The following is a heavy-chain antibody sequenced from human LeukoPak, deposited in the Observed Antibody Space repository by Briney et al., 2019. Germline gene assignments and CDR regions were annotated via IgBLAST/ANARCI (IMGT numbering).Heavy chain of an antibody. V-gene: IGHV3-33*01. CDR1: GFTFSSYG. CDR3: ARHSGSFRTRGPLDY. D-gene: IGHD1-26*01. J-gene: IGHJ4*02. CDR2: IWYDGSNK. Sequence: GRSLRLSCAASGFTFSSYGMHWVRQAPGKGLEWVAVIWYDGSNKYYADSVKGRFTISRDNSKNTLYLQMNSLRAEDTAVYYCARHSGSFRTRGPLDYWGQGTLVTVSS.